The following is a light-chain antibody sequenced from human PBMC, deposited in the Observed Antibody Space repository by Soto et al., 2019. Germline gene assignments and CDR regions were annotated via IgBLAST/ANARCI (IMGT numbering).Light chain of an antibody. CDR3: QQSYSTPSIT. V-gene: IGKV1-39*01. J-gene: IGKJ5*01. CDR2: AAS. Sequence: DIQMTQSPSSLSSFVGDSVTITCRANQTISSYLNWYQQKPAKAPKLLIYAASSLQSGVPSRFSGSGSGTDFTLTISGLQPEDFATYYCQQSYSTPSITFGQGTRLEIK. CDR1: QTISSY.